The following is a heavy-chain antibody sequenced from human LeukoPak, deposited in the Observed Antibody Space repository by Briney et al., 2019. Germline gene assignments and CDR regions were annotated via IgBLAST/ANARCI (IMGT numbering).Heavy chain of an antibody. CDR1: GFTFDDYG. V-gene: IGHV3-20*04. D-gene: IGHD3-22*01. CDR2: INWNGGST. CDR3: AREGRDYYDSSRGAFDI. Sequence: GGSLRLSCAASGFTFDDYGMSWVRQAPGKGLEWVSGINWNGGSTGYADSVKGRFTISRDNAKNSLYLQMNSLRAEDTALYYRAREGRDYYDSSRGAFDIWGQGTMVTVSS. J-gene: IGHJ3*02.